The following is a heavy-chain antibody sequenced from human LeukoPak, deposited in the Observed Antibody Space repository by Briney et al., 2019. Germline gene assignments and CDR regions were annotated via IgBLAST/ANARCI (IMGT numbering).Heavy chain of an antibody. J-gene: IGHJ4*02. CDR2: VSSSGSYI. CDR1: GFTFSSYE. Sequence: GGSLRLSCAASGFTFSSYEMNWVRQAPGKGLEWVSYVSSSGSYIYYADSVKGRFTISRDNAKNSLYVQMNSLRAEDTAVYYCARVGASQTYYYDSSGYEKYYFDYWGQGTLVTVSS. CDR3: ARVGASQTYYYDSSGYEKYYFDY. D-gene: IGHD3-22*01. V-gene: IGHV3-21*05.